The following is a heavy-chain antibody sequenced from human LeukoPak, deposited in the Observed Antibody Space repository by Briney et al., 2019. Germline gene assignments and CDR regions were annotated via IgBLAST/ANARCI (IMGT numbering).Heavy chain of an antibody. CDR1: GFTFTRFN. D-gene: IGHD3-22*01. Sequence: PGGSLRLSCAASGFTFTRFNMNWVRQAPGKGLEWVSHIGSSGSSIYYAASVKGRFTISRDNAKNSLYLQMNSLRAEDTAVYYCARSSGSYRPMGYWGQGTLVTVSS. J-gene: IGHJ4*02. V-gene: IGHV3-48*03. CDR2: IGSSGSSI. CDR3: ARSSGSYRPMGY.